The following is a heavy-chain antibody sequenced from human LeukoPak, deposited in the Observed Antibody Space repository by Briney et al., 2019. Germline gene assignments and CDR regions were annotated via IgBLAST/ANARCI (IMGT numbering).Heavy chain of an antibody. Sequence: GGSLRLSCAASGFTFSSYSMNWVRQAPGKGLEWVSSISSGSKYIYNADSVKGRFTISRDNAKNSLYLQMNSLRAEDTAVYYCAGNIGTSDAFDIWGQGTMVTVSS. CDR3: AGNIGTSDAFDI. CDR1: GFTFSSYS. J-gene: IGHJ3*02. V-gene: IGHV3-21*01. CDR2: ISSGSKYI. D-gene: IGHD2/OR15-2a*01.